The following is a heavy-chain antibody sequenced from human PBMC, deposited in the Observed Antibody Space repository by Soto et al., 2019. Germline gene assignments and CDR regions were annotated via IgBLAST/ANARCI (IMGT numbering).Heavy chain of an antibody. CDR3: AFRVVVMKDGRDV. V-gene: IGHV1-69*01. J-gene: IGHJ6*02. Sequence: QVQLVQSGAEVKKPGSSVKVSCKSSGLTFSNYAISWVRQAPGQGPEWMGGIVHLYGTTNYAQRFQGRVTITADESTNTAYMEMRSLTSDDTATYYCAFRVVVMKDGRDVWGQGTTVTVSS. CDR1: GLTFSNYA. D-gene: IGHD2-21*01. CDR2: IVHLYGTT.